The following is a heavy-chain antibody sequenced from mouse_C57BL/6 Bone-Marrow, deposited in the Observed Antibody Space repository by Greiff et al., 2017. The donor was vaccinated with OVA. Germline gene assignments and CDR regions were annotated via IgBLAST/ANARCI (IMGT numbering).Heavy chain of an antibody. CDR3: ARMGIYYDLDY. D-gene: IGHD2-4*01. Sequence: VQLQQSGPELVKPGASVKISCKASGYSFTSYYIHWVKQRPGQGLEWIGWIYPGSGNTKYNEKFKGKATLTADTSSSTAYMQLSSLTSEDSAVYYCARMGIYYDLDYWGQGTTLTVSS. CDR2: IYPGSGNT. CDR1: GYSFTSYY. J-gene: IGHJ2*01. V-gene: IGHV1-66*01.